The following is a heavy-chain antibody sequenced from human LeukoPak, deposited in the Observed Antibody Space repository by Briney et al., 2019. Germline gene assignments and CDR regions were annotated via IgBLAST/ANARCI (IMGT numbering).Heavy chain of an antibody. CDR2: IWSDGNSK. CDR1: GFTLSAYG. J-gene: IGHJ6*02. D-gene: IGHD3-3*01. Sequence: GGSLRLSCAASGFTLSAYGMHWVRQAPGKGLEWVAVIWSDGNSKNFVDSVKGRFTISRDNSKNTLYLQMSSLRAEDTAVYFCAREVWSGYYYGMDVWGQGTTVTVSS. CDR3: AREVWSGYYYGMDV. V-gene: IGHV3-33*01.